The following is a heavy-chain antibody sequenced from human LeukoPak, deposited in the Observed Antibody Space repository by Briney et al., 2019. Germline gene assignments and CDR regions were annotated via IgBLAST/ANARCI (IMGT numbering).Heavy chain of an antibody. CDR2: IRYDGSNK. V-gene: IGHV3-30*02. J-gene: IGHJ6*03. Sequence: GGSLRLSCAASGFTFSSYGMHWVRQAPGKGLEWVAFIRYDGSNKYYADSVKGRFTISRDNSKNTLYLQMNSLRAEDTAVYYCARGAYSSSSYYYYYMDVWGKGTTVTVSS. D-gene: IGHD6-6*01. CDR3: ARGAYSSSSYYYYYMDV. CDR1: GFTFSSYG.